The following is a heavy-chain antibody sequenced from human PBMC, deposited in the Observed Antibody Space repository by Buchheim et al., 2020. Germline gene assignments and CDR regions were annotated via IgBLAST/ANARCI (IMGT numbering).Heavy chain of an antibody. V-gene: IGHV3-23*01. Sequence: EVQLLESGGGLVQPGGSLRLSCAASGFTFSSYAMSWVRQAPGKGLEWVSGIGGSGETTYYADSVKGRFTIYRDNSKNTLYLQMNSLRDEDTAVYYCAKGRSSSGYYYGMEVWGQGTT. CDR2: IGGSGETT. D-gene: IGHD3-22*01. CDR1: GFTFSSYA. J-gene: IGHJ6*02. CDR3: AKGRSSSGYYYGMEV.